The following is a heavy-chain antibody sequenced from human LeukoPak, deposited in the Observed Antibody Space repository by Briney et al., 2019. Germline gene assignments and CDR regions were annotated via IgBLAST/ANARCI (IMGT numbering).Heavy chain of an antibody. CDR3: VKDRPCETCMPMDA. CDR1: GYTFTDYS. CDR2: LGRRGENR. J-gene: IGHJ6*02. V-gene: IGHV3-23*01. Sequence: GGSLRLSCAVSGYTFTDYSLSWVRQASGKGLEEVSGLGRRGENRHYATVVGDRFSISRDIHNDTLHREVNSLRAEDTAIYYCVKDRPCETCMPMDAWGQGTTVTVSS. D-gene: IGHD2-2*01.